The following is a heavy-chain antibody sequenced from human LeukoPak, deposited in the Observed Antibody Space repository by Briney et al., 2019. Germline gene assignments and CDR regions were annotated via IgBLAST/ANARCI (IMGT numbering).Heavy chain of an antibody. Sequence: GASVKVSCKASGYTFTSYGISWVRQAPGQGLEWMGWISAYNGNTNYAQKLRGRVTMTTDTSTSTAYMELRSLRSDDTAVYYCARASGYSSGWYRRNAFDIWGQGTMVTVSS. D-gene: IGHD6-19*01. J-gene: IGHJ3*02. CDR1: GYTFTSYG. CDR3: ARASGYSSGWYRRNAFDI. V-gene: IGHV1-18*01. CDR2: ISAYNGNT.